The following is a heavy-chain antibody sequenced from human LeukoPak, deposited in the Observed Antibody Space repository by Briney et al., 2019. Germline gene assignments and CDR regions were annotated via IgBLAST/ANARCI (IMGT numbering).Heavy chain of an antibody. J-gene: IGHJ5*02. V-gene: IGHV4-34*01. CDR3: ARESITMVRGVIIGSNWFDP. D-gene: IGHD3-10*01. Sequence: SETLSLTCAVYGGSFSGYYWSWIRQPPGKGLEWIGEINHSGSTNYNPSLKSRVTISVDTSKNQFSLKLSSVTAADTAVYYCARESITMVRGVIIGSNWFDPWGQGTLVTVSS. CDR2: INHSGST. CDR1: GGSFSGYY.